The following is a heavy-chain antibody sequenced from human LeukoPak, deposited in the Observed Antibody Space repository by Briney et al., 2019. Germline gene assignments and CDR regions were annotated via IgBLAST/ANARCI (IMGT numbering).Heavy chain of an antibody. CDR3: ARAAYDNSGYLTL. V-gene: IGHV3-33*01. J-gene: IGHJ4*02. D-gene: IGHD3-22*01. CDR2: IWYDGTNK. CDR1: GFTFSSYA. Sequence: PGRSLRLSCVASGFTFSSYAMNGARQAPGKGLDWGPFIWYDGTNKYYADSVKGRFTISRDSPKNTLYLQMNSLRAEDTAVYYCARAAYDNSGYLTLWGQGTLVTVSS.